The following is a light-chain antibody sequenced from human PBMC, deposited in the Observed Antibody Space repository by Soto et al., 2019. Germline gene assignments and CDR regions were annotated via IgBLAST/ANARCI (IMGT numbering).Light chain of an antibody. CDR3: QEYHGSPVT. V-gene: IGKV3-20*01. CDR2: AAS. J-gene: IGKJ5*01. CDR1: RSFASSY. Sequence: IVLTQSPVTLSLSPGERATLSCRASRSFASSYLGWYQQKPGQAPRLLIYAASTRATGIPDRFSGSGSATDFTLTIARLEPEDFAVYYCQEYHGSPVTFGLGTRLEIK.